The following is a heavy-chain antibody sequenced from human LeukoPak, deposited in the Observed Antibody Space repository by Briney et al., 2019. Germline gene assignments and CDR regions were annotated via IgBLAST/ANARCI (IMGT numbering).Heavy chain of an antibody. CDR3: AKDISSCMDVGNWFDP. CDR1: GFTFDDYA. D-gene: IGHD6-19*01. J-gene: IGHJ5*02. CDR2: SSWNSGSK. Sequence: GGSLRLSCAASGFTFDDYAMHWVRQAPGKGLEGVSGSSWNSGSKDYADSVKGRFTISRDNAKNSLYLQMNSLRAEDTALYYCAKDISSCMDVGNWFDPWGQGTLVTVSS. V-gene: IGHV3-9*01.